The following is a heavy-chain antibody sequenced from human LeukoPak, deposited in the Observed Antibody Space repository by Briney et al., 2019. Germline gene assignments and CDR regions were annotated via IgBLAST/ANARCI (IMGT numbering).Heavy chain of an antibody. CDR2: INPNSGGT. CDR3: ARVGYDFWSGYEY. V-gene: IGHV1-2*02. J-gene: IGHJ4*02. Sequence: ASVKVSCKASGYTFTCYYMHWVRQAPGQGLEWMGWINPNSGGTNYAQKFQGRVTMTRDTSISTAYMELSRLRSDDTAVYYCARVGYDFWSGYEYWGQGTLVTVSS. D-gene: IGHD3-3*01. CDR1: GYTFTCYY.